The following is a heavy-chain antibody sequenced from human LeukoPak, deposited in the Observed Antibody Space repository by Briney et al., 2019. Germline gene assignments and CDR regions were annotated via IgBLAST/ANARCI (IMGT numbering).Heavy chain of an antibody. J-gene: IGHJ3*02. V-gene: IGHV1-2*06. CDR3: ARDRVSSLANNFDI. Sequence: ASVKVSCKASGYTFTGYYMHWVRQAPGQGLEWMGRINPNSGGTNYAQKFQGRVTMTRDTSISTAYMELSRLRSDDTAVYYCARDRVSSLANNFDIWGQGTMVTVPS. D-gene: IGHD3-16*02. CDR2: INPNSGGT. CDR1: GYTFTGYY.